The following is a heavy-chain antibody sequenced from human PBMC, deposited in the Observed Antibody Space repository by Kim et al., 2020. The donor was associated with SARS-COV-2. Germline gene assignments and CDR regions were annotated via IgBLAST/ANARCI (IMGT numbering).Heavy chain of an antibody. V-gene: IGHV4-34*01. J-gene: IGHJ4*02. CDR1: GGSFSGYY. CDR3: ARGRGGIAAAGPLLYYFDY. D-gene: IGHD6-13*01. CDR2: INHSGST. Sequence: SETLSLTCAVYGGSFSGYYWSWIRQPPGKGLEWIGEINHSGSTNYNPSLKSRVTISVDTSKNQFSLKLSSVTAADTAVYYCARGRGGIAAAGPLLYYFDYWGQGTLVTVSS.